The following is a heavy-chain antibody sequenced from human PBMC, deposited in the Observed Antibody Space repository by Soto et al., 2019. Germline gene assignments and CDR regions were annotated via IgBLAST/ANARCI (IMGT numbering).Heavy chain of an antibody. CDR1: GGTFSSYP. CDR3: XXXXSTGTTSGYYFDY. V-gene: IGHV1-69*02. J-gene: IGHJ4*02. Sequence: QVQLVQSGAEVKKPGSSVKVSCKASGGTFSSYPISWVRQAPGQGLEWMGRIIPILDITDYAQRFQGRVXXXXXXXXXXXXXXXXXXXXXXXXXXXXXXXXSTGTTSGYYFDYWGQGTLVTVSS. CDR2: IIPILDIT. D-gene: IGHD1-7*01.